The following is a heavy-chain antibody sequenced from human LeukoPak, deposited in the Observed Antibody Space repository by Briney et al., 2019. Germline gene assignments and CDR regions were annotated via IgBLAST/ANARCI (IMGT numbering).Heavy chain of an antibody. CDR3: ARAPGAFDI. J-gene: IGHJ3*02. Sequence: SETLSLTCTVSGDSITSGSYYWAWIRQHPGKGLEWIGYIYYTGGTHYNPSLKSRLTISVDTSENHFSLKLSPVTAADTAIYFCARAPGAFDIWGQGTMVTVSS. V-gene: IGHV4-31*03. CDR2: IYYTGGT. CDR1: GDSITSGSYY.